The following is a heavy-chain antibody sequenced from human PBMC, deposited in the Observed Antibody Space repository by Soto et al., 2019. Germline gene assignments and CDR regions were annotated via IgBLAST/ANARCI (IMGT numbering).Heavy chain of an antibody. CDR3: AMTPYSTPYYYYMDV. Sequence: EGQLVESGGGLVQPGGSLRLSCAASGFTFSSYSMNWVRQAPGKGLEWVSYISSSSSTIYYADSVKGRFTISRENAKNSLYLQMNSLRAEDTAVYYCAMTPYSTPYYYYMDVWGKGTTVTVSS. V-gene: IGHV3-48*01. D-gene: IGHD4-4*01. J-gene: IGHJ6*03. CDR2: ISSSSSTI. CDR1: GFTFSSYS.